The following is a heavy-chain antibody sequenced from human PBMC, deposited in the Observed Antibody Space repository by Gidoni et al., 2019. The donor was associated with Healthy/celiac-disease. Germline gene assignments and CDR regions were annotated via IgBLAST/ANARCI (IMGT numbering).Heavy chain of an antibody. J-gene: IGHJ4*02. Sequence: EVQLVESGGGLVPPGGSLRLSCAASGFTFSSYEMNWVRQAPGKGLEWVSYISNSGGTMFYADSVKGRCNIFRDNAKNSLYLQMNSLRPEDTAVYFCARGLSGWYPDLNFWGQGTLVTVSS. CDR2: ISNSGGTM. CDR3: ARGLSGWYPDLNF. D-gene: IGHD6-19*01. CDR1: GFTFSSYE. V-gene: IGHV3-48*03.